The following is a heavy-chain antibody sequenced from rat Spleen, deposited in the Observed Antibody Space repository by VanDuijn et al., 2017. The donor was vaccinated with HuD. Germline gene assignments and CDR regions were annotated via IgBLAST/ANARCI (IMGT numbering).Heavy chain of an antibody. CDR1: GFPLSSYG. CDR2: IWGDGNT. Sequence: QVQLKESGPGLVQPSQTLSLTCTVSGFPLSSYGVFWVRQPPGKGLEWMGVIWGDGNTNCNSTLRSRLTISRDTSKSQVYFKMNSLQTEDTATYYCARGDYSSPYYFDYWGQGVMVSVSS. V-gene: IGHV2-13*01. D-gene: IGHD1-2*01. CDR3: ARGDYSSPYYFDY. J-gene: IGHJ2*01.